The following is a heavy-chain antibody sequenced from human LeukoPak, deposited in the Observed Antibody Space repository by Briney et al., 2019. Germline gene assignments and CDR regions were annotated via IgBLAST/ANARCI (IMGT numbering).Heavy chain of an antibody. CDR1: GFSVSSNC. CDR3: ARDSYSGSYRLGAFDV. J-gene: IGHJ3*01. CDR2: IYSGGST. D-gene: IGHD1-26*01. Sequence: GGSLRLSCAASGFSVSSNCMNWVRQAPGKGLEWVSVIYSGGSTYYADSVKGRFTISRDNSKNTLHLQMNSLRAEDTAVYYCARDSYSGSYRLGAFDVWGQGTMVTVSS. V-gene: IGHV3-53*01.